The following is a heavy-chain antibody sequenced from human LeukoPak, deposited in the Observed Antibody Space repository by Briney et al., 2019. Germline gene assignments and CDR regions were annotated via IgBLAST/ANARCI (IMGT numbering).Heavy chain of an antibody. Sequence: SETLSLTCTVSGGSISSYYWSWIRQPPGKGLEWIGYINFSGRINYNPSLKSRVTISGDTSKNQFSLRLCSMTAADTAVYYCARGAGWYEYWGQGTLVTVSS. J-gene: IGHJ4*02. D-gene: IGHD6-19*01. V-gene: IGHV4-59*01. CDR2: INFSGRI. CDR1: GGSISSYY. CDR3: ARGAGWYEY.